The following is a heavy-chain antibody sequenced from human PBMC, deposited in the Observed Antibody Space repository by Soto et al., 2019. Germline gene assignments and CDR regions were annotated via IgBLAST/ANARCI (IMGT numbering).Heavy chain of an antibody. CDR1: GFTFSSYG. CDR2: ISSSSTI. CDR3: ARGDDFWSGYLYYYGMDV. Sequence: PGGSLRLSCAASGFTFSSYGMNWVRQAPGKGLEWVSYISSSSTIYYADSVKGRFTISRDNSKNTLDLQMNSLRVEDTAVYHCARGDDFWSGYLYYYGMDVWGQGTTVTVSS. J-gene: IGHJ6*02. V-gene: IGHV3-48*04. D-gene: IGHD3-3*01.